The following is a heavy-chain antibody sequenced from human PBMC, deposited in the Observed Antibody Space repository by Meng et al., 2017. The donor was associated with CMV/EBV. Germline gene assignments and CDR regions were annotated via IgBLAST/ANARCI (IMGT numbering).Heavy chain of an antibody. J-gene: IGHJ6*02. CDR1: GFIFSRYA. Sequence: GGSLRLSCAASGFIFSRYAMHWVRQAPGKGLEWVSVVSYDGSNKYYADSVKGRFTISRDNSKTLYLQMNTLRIEDTAVYYCAREDIVVVPAASYYGMDVWGQGTTVTVSS. D-gene: IGHD2-2*01. V-gene: IGHV3-30*04. CDR2: VSYDGSNK. CDR3: AREDIVVVPAASYYGMDV.